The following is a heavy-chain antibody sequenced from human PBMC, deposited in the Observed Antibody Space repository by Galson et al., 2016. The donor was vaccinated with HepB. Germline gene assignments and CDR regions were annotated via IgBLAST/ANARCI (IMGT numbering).Heavy chain of an antibody. D-gene: IGHD2-21*02. J-gene: IGHJ6*02. V-gene: IGHV5-51*01. CDR1: GATVTNSW. CDR3: ARLGFFFGADCDYCYGMDV. Sequence: QSGAEVKKPGKSLRVSCSLSGATVTNSWISWVRQVPGKGLKWMGIIYPGASEPRYSPSFEGPVTIPADKTISTAYLQWSSLTAADTAMYYRARLGFFFGADCDYCYGMDVWGQGTTVTVSS. CDR2: IYPGASEP.